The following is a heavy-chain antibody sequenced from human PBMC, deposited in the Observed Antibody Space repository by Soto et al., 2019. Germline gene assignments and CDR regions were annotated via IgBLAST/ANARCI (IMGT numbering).Heavy chain of an antibody. Sequence: EVQVVESGGGLVQPGGSLRLSCAASGFSVTNNYMNWVRQAPGKGLEWVSIIDIGGNTYYADSVKDRFTISRDNSRNTLYRHMDSLRAEDTAVDYCARGRGSTGYLGREPYFDYWGQGTLVTVSP. CDR3: ARGRGSTGYLGREPYFDY. V-gene: IGHV3-66*01. J-gene: IGHJ4*02. D-gene: IGHD2-2*01. CDR1: GFSVTNNY. CDR2: IDIGGNT.